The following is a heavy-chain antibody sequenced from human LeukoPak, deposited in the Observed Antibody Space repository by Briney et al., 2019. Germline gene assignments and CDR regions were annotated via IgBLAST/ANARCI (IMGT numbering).Heavy chain of an antibody. D-gene: IGHD4-11*01. CDR3: ATVGYDYSNYELDY. Sequence: ASVNVSCKVSGYTLTELSMHWVRQAPGKGLEWMGGFDPEDGETIYAQKFQGRVTMTEDTSTDTAYMELSSLRSEDTAVYYCATVGYDYSNYELDYWGQGTLVTVSS. V-gene: IGHV1-24*01. CDR1: GYTLTELS. J-gene: IGHJ4*02. CDR2: FDPEDGET.